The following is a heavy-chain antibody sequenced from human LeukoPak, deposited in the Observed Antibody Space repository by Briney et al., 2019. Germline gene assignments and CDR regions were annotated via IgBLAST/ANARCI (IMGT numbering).Heavy chain of an antibody. CDR2: IKQDGSKK. CDR1: GFTFRSYW. V-gene: IGHV3-7*01. J-gene: IGHJ4*02. CDR3: AREERGSWFFLGSDY. Sequence: PGGSLRLSCAAPGFTFRSYWMSWVRQAPGKGLEWVANIKQDGSKKFCVDSVKGRFTISRDNAKNSLYLQMNSLRAEDTAVYYCAREERGSWFFLGSDYWGQGTLVTVSS. D-gene: IGHD6-13*01.